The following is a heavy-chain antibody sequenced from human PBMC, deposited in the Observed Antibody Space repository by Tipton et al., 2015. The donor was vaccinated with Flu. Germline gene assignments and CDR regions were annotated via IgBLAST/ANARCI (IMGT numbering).Heavy chain of an antibody. J-gene: IGHJ4*02. V-gene: IGHV1-2*06. CDR2: INFNSGGT. D-gene: IGHD6-19*01. CDR1: EYSFSGYY. Sequence: QLVQSGAEVQEPGASVKVSCKGSEYSFSGYYIHWVRQAPGQGLEWMGRINFNSGGTNYAQKFQGRLLMTRDTSIDTAYMDLSRLKSDDSAVYYCAADGVGRYTSGGDYWGQGTLVTVSS. CDR3: AADGVGRYTSGGDY.